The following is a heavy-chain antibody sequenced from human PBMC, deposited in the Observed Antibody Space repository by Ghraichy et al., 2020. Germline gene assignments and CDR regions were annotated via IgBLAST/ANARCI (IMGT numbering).Heavy chain of an antibody. CDR3: ARVWSYGSYYYYYGMDV. D-gene: IGHD5-18*01. J-gene: IGHJ6*02. V-gene: IGHV3-30-3*01. Sequence: SLRLSCAASGFTFSSYAMHWVRQAPGKGLEWVAVISYDGSNKYYADSVKGRFTISRDNSKNTLYLQMNSLRAEDTAVYYCARVWSYGSYYYYYGMDVWGQGTTVTVSS. CDR1: GFTFSSYA. CDR2: ISYDGSNK.